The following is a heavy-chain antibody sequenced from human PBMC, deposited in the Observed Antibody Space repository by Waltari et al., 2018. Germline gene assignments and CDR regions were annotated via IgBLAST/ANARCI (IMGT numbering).Heavy chain of an antibody. CDR1: GATIDSNY. CDR2: IFADGTT. V-gene: IGHV3-66*02. J-gene: IGHJ1*01. Sequence: SGEGLVQPGGSLRPSCTAPGATIDSNYMNWLRQAPGKGLEWISVIFADGTTHFADSVRGRFVISRDKSENTLYLQMNFVRADDSSVYYCTRGGHPNSWGQGTLVTVSS. CDR3: TRGGHPNS. D-gene: IGHD7-27*01.